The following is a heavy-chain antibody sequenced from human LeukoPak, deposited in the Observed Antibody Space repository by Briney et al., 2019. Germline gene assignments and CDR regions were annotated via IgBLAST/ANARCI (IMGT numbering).Heavy chain of an antibody. J-gene: IGHJ5*02. CDR2: IYYSGST. CDR1: GGSISSYY. CDR3: ARDSSGYSYDPWFDP. V-gene: IGHV4-59*12. Sequence: SETLSLTCTVSGGSISSYYWSWIRQPPGKGLEWIGYIYYSGSTNYNPSLKSRVTMSVDTSKNQFSLKLSSVTAADTAVYYCARDSSGYSYDPWFDPWGQGTLVTVSS. D-gene: IGHD5-18*01.